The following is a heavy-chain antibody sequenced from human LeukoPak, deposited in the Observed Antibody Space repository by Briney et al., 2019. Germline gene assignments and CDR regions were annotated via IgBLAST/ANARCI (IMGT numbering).Heavy chain of an antibody. V-gene: IGHV1-69*05. CDR2: IIPIFGTA. CDR1: GGTFSSYA. J-gene: IGHJ4*02. Sequence: SVKVSCKASGGTFSSYAISWVRQAPGQGLEWMGGIIPIFGTANYAQKFQGRVTMTTDTSTSTAYMELRSLRSDDTAVYYCARDLAAAEGCWGQGTLVTVSS. CDR3: ARDLAAAEGC. D-gene: IGHD6-13*01.